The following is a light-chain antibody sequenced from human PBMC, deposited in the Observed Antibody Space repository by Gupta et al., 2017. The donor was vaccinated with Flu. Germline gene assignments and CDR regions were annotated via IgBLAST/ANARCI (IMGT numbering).Light chain of an antibody. Sequence: MHMTQSPSSLSASVGDKITIPCHASQDSSNYLYWYQQQPGRAPQLLIYDAANLETGVPSRFSGSGSGTDFTFTISSLQPEDIATYYCQQYDNRPPESFGQGTKLEIK. CDR3: QQYDNRPPES. J-gene: IGKJ2*03. CDR1: QDSSNY. CDR2: DAA. V-gene: IGKV1-33*01.